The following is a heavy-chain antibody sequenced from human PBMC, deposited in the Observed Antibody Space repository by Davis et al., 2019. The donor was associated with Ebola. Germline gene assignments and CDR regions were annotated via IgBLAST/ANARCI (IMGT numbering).Heavy chain of an antibody. D-gene: IGHD2-15*01. CDR1: GYTFAAHY. CDR2: MNPNSGYT. V-gene: IGHV1-8*02. J-gene: IGHJ4*02. Sequence: ATVKVSCKASGYTFAAHYIHWVRQATGQGLEWMGWMNPNSGYTGYAQKFQGRVTMTRNTSISTAYMELSSLRSEDTAVYYCAIDLGSQFDSWGQGTLVTVSS. CDR3: AIDLGSQFDS.